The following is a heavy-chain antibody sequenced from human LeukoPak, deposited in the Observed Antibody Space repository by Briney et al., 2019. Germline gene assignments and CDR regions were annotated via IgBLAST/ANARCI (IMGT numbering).Heavy chain of an antibody. Sequence: PGGSLRLSCAASGFTFSSYGMSWVRQAPGKGLEWVAFIRYDGSNKYYADSVKGRFTISRDNSKNTLYLQMNSLRAEDTAVYYCAKDLPTSRLTNWFDPWGQGTLVTVSS. D-gene: IGHD5-12*01. J-gene: IGHJ5*02. CDR2: IRYDGSNK. CDR1: GFTFSSYG. V-gene: IGHV3-30*02. CDR3: AKDLPTSRLTNWFDP.